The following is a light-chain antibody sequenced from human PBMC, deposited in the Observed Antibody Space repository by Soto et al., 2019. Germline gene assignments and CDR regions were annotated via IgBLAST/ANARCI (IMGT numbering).Light chain of an antibody. CDR1: QRISSW. CDR3: QQYDSYPFT. Sequence: DIQMTQSPSTLSASVGDRVTITCRASQRISSWLAWYQQKPGKAPNLLIYKASSLESGVPSRFSCSGSGTEFTLTICSLQPDDFATYDCQQYDSYPFTFGPGTKVDI. V-gene: IGKV1-5*03. CDR2: KAS. J-gene: IGKJ3*01.